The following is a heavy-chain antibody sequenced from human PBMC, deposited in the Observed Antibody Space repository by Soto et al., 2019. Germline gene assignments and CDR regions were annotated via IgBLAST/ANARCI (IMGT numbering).Heavy chain of an antibody. CDR2: INTDGTSI. V-gene: IGHV3-74*01. J-gene: IGHJ4*02. Sequence: EVQVVESGGGLVQPGTSLRLSCAASGFSFGTHWMNWVRQAPGKGLVWVSRINTDGTSIGYADSVKGRFSTSRDNAKNMLYLEMNSLRVEDTAVYYCTPPDDGYAYGKLDYWGQGTLVTLSS. CDR3: TPPDDGYAYGKLDY. CDR1: GFSFGTHW. D-gene: IGHD5-18*01.